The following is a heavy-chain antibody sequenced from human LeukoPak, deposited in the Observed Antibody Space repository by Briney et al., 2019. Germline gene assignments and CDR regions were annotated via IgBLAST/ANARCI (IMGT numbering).Heavy chain of an antibody. V-gene: IGHV4-4*02. CDR1: GAFVTNSHW. CDR2: IYHSGTT. J-gene: IGHJ4*02. D-gene: IGHD4-17*01. CDR3: ATYFYGEYGSYYFDY. Sequence: SGTLSLTCAVSGAFVTNSHWWSWARQPPGKGLEWIGEIYHSGTTNYNPSLQSRVTMSVDKSKNQFSLKLSSVTAADTAVYYCATYFYGEYGSYYFDYWGQGTLVTVPS.